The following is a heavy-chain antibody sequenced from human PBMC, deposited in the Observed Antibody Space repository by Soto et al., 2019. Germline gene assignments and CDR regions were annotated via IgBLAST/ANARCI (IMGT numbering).Heavy chain of an antibody. CDR3: ARERPSERLDY. Sequence: PSETLSLTCTVSGGSISSYYWSWIRQPPGKGLEWIGYIYYCGSTNYNPSLKSRVTISVDTSKNQFPLELSSVTVADTAVYYCARERPSERLDYWGQGTLVTVSS. CDR1: GGSISSYY. J-gene: IGHJ4*02. D-gene: IGHD1-26*01. V-gene: IGHV4-59*01. CDR2: IYYCGST.